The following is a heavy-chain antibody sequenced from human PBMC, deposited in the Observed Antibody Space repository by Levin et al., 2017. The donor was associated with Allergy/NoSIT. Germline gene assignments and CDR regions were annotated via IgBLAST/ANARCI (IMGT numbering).Heavy chain of an antibody. CDR2: ISYDGSNK. CDR1: GFTFSSYA. Sequence: GESLKISCAASGFTFSSYAMHWVRQAPGKGLEWVAVISYDGSNKYYADSVKGRFTISRDNSKNTLYLQMNSLRAEDTAVYYCARAPYFDYWGQGTLVTVSS. J-gene: IGHJ4*02. CDR3: ARAPYFDY. V-gene: IGHV3-30-3*01.